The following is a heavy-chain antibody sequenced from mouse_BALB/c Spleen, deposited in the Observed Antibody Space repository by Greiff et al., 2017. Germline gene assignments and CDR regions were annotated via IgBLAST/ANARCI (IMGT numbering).Heavy chain of an antibody. CDR1: GYAFSSYW. V-gene: IGHV1-80*01. Sequence: QVQLQQSGAELVRPGSSVKISCKASGYAFSSYWMNWVKQRPGQGLEWIGQIYPGDGDTNYNGKFKGKATLTADKSTSPAYMQLSSLTSEDSAVYFCAIMTLDYFDYWGQGTTLTVSS. J-gene: IGHJ2*01. CDR2: IYPGDGDT. CDR3: AIMTLDYFDY.